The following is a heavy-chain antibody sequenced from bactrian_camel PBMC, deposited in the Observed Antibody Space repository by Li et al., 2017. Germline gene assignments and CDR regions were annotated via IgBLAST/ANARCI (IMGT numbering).Heavy chain of an antibody. J-gene: IGHJ6*01. CDR1: GHSRGSNC. CDR3: AASWDVTAPAALGRISSPEFGY. Sequence: DVQLVESGGGSVQPGGSLRLTCVVSGHSRGSNCVGWFRLPPGRAPAEREGIAAIRNSGGETWYHDSVKGRFTISKDNDKNILYLQMDSLTPEDTGTYRCAASWDVTAPAALGRISSPEFGYWGEGTQVTV. CDR2: IRNSGGET. V-gene: IGHV3S32*01. D-gene: IGHD5*01.